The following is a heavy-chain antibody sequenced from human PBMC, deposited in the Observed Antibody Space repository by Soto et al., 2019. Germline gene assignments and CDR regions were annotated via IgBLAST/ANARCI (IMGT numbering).Heavy chain of an antibody. CDR2: ISSSSSTI. J-gene: IGHJ4*02. D-gene: IGHD2-15*01. V-gene: IGHV3-48*01. CDR3: ARERRDGGSLTYYFDY. Sequence: GGSLRLSCAASGFTFSSYSMNWVRQAPGKGLEWVSYISSSSSTIYYADSVKGRFTISRDNAKNSLYLQMNSLRAEDTAVYYCARERRDGGSLTYYFDYWGQGTLVTVSS. CDR1: GFTFSSYS.